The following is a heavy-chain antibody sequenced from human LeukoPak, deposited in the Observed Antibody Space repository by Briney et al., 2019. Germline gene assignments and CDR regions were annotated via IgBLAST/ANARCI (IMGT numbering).Heavy chain of an antibody. D-gene: IGHD4-17*01. V-gene: IGHV4-38-2*02. J-gene: IGHJ4*02. CDR3: PRDMTTVTRGFDY. CDR2: IYHSGST. Sequence: SETLPLTCTVSGYSISSGYYWGWIRQPPGKGLEWIGSIYHSGSTYYNPSLKSRVTISVDTSKNQFSLKLSSVTAADTAVYYCPRDMTTVTRGFDYWGQGTLVTVSS. CDR1: GYSISSGYY.